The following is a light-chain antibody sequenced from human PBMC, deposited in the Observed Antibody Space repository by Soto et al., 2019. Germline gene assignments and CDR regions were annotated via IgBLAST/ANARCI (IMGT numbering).Light chain of an antibody. CDR2: GAS. Sequence: EIVLTQSPVTLSLSPWEIDTLSCMASQSSTSTYLAWYQQKPGQAPRLLIYGASTRATGIPARFSGSGSGTEFTLTISSLQSEDFAVYYCQQYGSTPPITFGQGTRLEIK. V-gene: IGKV3-20*01. J-gene: IGKJ5*01. CDR3: QQYGSTPPIT. CDR1: QSSTSTY.